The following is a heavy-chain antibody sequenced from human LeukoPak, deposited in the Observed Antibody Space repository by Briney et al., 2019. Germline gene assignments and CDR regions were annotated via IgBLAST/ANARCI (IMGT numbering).Heavy chain of an antibody. CDR1: GFTFSSYS. CDR2: ISSSSSYI. V-gene: IGHV3-21*01. Sequence: PGGSLRLSCAASGFTFSSYSMNWVRQAPGKGLEWVSSISSSSSYIYYADSVKGRFTISRDNSKNTLYLQMNSLRAEDTAVYYCARADSSSGGFDYWGQGTLVTVSS. D-gene: IGHD6-6*01. J-gene: IGHJ4*02. CDR3: ARADSSSGGFDY.